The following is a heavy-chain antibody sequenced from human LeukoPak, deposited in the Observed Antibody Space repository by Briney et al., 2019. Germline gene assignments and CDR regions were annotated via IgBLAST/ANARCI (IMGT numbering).Heavy chain of an antibody. CDR3: AKDAISMNGIWDAFDI. D-gene: IGHD3-22*01. Sequence: GGSLRLSCAASGFTFSNYAMNWVRQAPGKGLEWVSSISFGGDDTYYTDSVKGRFTISRDNSKSTLLLQVNSLRAEDTAVYYCAKDAISMNGIWDAFDIWGQGTMITVSS. CDR2: ISFGGDDT. CDR1: GFTFSNYA. J-gene: IGHJ3*02. V-gene: IGHV3-23*01.